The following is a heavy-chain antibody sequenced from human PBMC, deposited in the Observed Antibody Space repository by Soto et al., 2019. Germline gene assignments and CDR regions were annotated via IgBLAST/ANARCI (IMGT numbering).Heavy chain of an antibody. CDR2: IYYSGST. J-gene: IGHJ3*02. V-gene: IGHV4-59*01. D-gene: IGHD2-2*01. Sequence: SETLSLTCTVSGGSISSYYWSWIRQPPGKGLEWIGYIYYSGSTNHNPSLKSRVTISVDTSKNQFSLKLSSVTAADTVVYSCARGDQGSYAFDIWGQAKMVPVSS. CDR1: GGSISSYY. CDR3: ARGDQGSYAFDI.